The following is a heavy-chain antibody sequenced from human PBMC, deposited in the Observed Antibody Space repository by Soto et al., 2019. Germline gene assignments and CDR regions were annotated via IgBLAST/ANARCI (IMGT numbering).Heavy chain of an antibody. CDR3: AKDEGALRYFDWLLNAFDI. D-gene: IGHD3-9*01. Sequence: QVQLVESGGGVVQPGRSLRLSCAASGFTFSSYGMHWVRQAPGKGLEWVAVISYDGSNKYYADSVKGRFTISRDDSKNXLXPQMNSLRAEDTAVYYCAKDEGALRYFDWLLNAFDIWGQGTMVTVSS. V-gene: IGHV3-30*18. J-gene: IGHJ3*02. CDR1: GFTFSSYG. CDR2: ISYDGSNK.